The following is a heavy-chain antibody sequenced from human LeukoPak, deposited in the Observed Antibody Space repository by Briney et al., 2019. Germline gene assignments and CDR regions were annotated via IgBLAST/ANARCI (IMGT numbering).Heavy chain of an antibody. CDR3: ASGIAAAGNDY. D-gene: IGHD6-13*01. J-gene: IGHJ4*02. CDR1: GFTFSSYA. V-gene: IGHV3-30*04. Sequence: PGGYLRLYCAASGFTFSSYAMHWVRQAPGMGLVWVAVISYDGSNKYYADSVKGRFTISRDNSKNTLYLQMNSLRAEDTAVYYCASGIAAAGNDYWGQGTLVTVSS. CDR2: ISYDGSNK.